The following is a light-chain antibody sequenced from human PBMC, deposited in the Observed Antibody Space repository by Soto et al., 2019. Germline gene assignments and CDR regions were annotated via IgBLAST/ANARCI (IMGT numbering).Light chain of an antibody. Sequence: DIQMTQSPSTLSASVGDRVTITCRASQSISSWLAWYQQKPGKAPKVLIYKASSLESGVPSRFSGSGSGTEFTLTITSLQPDDFATDYCQQYDSYPRTVGQGTKVEIK. J-gene: IGKJ1*01. V-gene: IGKV1-5*03. CDR2: KAS. CDR3: QQYDSYPRT. CDR1: QSISSW.